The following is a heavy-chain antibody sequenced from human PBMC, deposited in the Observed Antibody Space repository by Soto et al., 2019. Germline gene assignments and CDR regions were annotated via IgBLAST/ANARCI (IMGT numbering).Heavy chain of an antibody. J-gene: IGHJ6*03. V-gene: IGHV3-64*01. CDR3: ARRARPDFYYMDV. Sequence: EVQLAESGGGLAQPGGSLRLSCVASGFTLSGYAMDWVRQAPGKGLEYVSGISSNGIGTYYANSVQGRFTISRDNSKNTVYLQRGSLRPEDMAVYYCARRARPDFYYMDVWGKGTTVTVS. CDR2: ISSNGIGT. D-gene: IGHD6-6*01. CDR1: GFTLSGYA.